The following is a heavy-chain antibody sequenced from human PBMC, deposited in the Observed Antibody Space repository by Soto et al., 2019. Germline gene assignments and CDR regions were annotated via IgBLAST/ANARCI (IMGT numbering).Heavy chain of an antibody. CDR1: GYTFTSYG. Sequence: ASVKVSCKASGYTFTSYGISCVRQAPGQGLEWMGWISAYNGNTNYAQKLQGRVTMTTDTSTSTAYMELRSLRSDDTAVYYCARDLITMVRGVMYYYYYGMDVWGQGTTVTVSS. D-gene: IGHD3-10*01. CDR3: ARDLITMVRGVMYYYYYGMDV. CDR2: ISAYNGNT. J-gene: IGHJ6*02. V-gene: IGHV1-18*04.